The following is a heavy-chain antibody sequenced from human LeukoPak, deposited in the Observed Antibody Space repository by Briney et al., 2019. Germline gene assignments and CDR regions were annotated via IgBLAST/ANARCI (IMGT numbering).Heavy chain of an antibody. CDR1: AFTFSNCW. Sequence: GGSLRLSCVASAFTFSNCWMSWVRQTPGRGLEWVANINQDGGEKYYADSVKGRFTITRDNAKNSLYLQINSLRAEDTAVYYCATERRGSILYHGKEAFNHWGQGTLVAVSS. V-gene: IGHV3-7*01. D-gene: IGHD3-3*02. CDR3: ATERRGSILYHGKEAFNH. J-gene: IGHJ4*02. CDR2: INQDGGEK.